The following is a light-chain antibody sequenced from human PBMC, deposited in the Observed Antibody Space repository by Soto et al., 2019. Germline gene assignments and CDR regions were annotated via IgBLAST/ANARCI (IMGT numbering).Light chain of an antibody. CDR2: ATS. CDR1: RTIDNY. CDR3: QQSYNSPIT. J-gene: IGKJ5*01. Sequence: DIQMTQSPSSLSASLGDRVTITCRASRTIDNYLNWYQQKPGSAPELLVYATSSLQSGVPSRFTGGGSGTHFTLTISGLQPEDFATYFCQQSYNSPITFGQGTRLEIK. V-gene: IGKV1-39*01.